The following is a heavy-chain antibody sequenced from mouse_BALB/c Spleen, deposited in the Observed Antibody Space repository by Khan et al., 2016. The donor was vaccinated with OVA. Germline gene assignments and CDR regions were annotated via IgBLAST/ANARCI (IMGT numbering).Heavy chain of an antibody. V-gene: IGHV1-5*01. CDR3: TRSYDAYYFDY. Sequence: VQLQQSGTVLARPGASVKMSCKASGYSFTSYWMNWVKQRPGLGLEWIGAIYPGISDTRYNQKLKGKAKLTADTSATTSYMELISLTNEDSAVYYCTRSYDAYYFDYWGQGTLLTVSS. CDR2: IYPGISDT. D-gene: IGHD2-3*01. J-gene: IGHJ2*01. CDR1: GYSFTSYW.